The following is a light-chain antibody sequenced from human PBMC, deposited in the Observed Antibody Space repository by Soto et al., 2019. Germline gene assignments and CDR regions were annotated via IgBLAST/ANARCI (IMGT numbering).Light chain of an antibody. CDR3: GLYMGSGIWV. J-gene: IGLJ3*02. CDR1: SGSVSTSYY. V-gene: IGLV8-61*01. Sequence: QTVVTQEPSFSVSPGGTVTLTCGLSSGSVSTSYYPSWYQQTPGQAPRTLIYSTNTRSSGVPDRFSGSILGNKAALTITGAQADDESDYYCGLYMGSGIWVFGVGTKLTVL. CDR2: STN.